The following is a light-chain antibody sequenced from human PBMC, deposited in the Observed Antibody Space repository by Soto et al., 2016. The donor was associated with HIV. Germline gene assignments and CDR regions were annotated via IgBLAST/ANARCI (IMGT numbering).Light chain of an antibody. CDR3: GSRDSSGSLWV. J-gene: IGLJ3*02. CDR2: GKD. V-gene: IGLV3-19*01. Sequence: SSGLTQDPAVSVALGQTVRITCQGDSLRSYYASWYQQKPGQAPVLVIYGKDNRPSGIPDRFSGSSSGNTASLTITGAQAEDEADYYCGSRDSSGSLWVFGGGTKLTVL. CDR1: SLRSYY.